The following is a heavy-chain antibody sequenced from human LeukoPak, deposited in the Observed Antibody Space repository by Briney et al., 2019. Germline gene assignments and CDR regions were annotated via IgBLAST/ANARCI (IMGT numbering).Heavy chain of an antibody. V-gene: IGHV3-7*01. CDR1: GFTFDDNG. CDR3: ARGVNWWYFDL. CDR2: IKQDGSDK. J-gene: IGHJ2*01. Sequence: GGSLRLSCAVSGFTFDDNGVSWVRQAPGKGLEWVANIKQDGSDKYYVDSVKGRFTISRDNAKNSLYLQMNSLRAEDTAVYYCARGVNWWYFDLWGRGTLVVVSS. D-gene: IGHD1-1*01.